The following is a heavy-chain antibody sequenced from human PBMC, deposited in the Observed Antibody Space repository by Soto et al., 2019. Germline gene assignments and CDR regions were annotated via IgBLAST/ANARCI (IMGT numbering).Heavy chain of an antibody. D-gene: IGHD6-13*01. V-gene: IGHV2-70*11. CDR3: ARIRTPRCSSSFDS. Sequence: SGPTLVNPTQTLTLTCTFSGFSLRTTGMCVSWIRQPPGKALEWLARIDWDYEKYYTTSLKTRLTISKDTSKDQVVLTMTNMDPVDTATYYCARIRTPRCSSSFDSWGQGTLVTVSS. CDR2: IDWDYEK. J-gene: IGHJ4*02. CDR1: GFSLRTTGMC.